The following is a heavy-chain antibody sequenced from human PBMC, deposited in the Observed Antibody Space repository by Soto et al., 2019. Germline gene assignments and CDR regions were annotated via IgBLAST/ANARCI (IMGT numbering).Heavy chain of an antibody. D-gene: IGHD3-10*01. CDR2: IIPTFGRT. CDR1: GDTFSSYA. V-gene: IGHV1-69*13. J-gene: IGHJ6*02. CDR3: ARDPPGSFGMGV. Sequence: SAVKVSCKASGDTFSSYAISWVRQAPGKGLEWMGKIIPTFGRTNYAQKFQGRLTISADDSPSTAYMELSSLLSEDTAVYYCARDPPGSFGMGVWGQGTKVTVSS.